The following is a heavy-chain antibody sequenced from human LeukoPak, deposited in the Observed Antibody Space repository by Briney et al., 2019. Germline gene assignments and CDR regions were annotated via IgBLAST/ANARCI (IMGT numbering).Heavy chain of an antibody. CDR2: IRGSGNRT. V-gene: IGHV3-23*01. J-gene: IGHJ6*02. Sequence: GGSLRLSCAASGFTFSSYAMSWVRQAPGKGLEWVSSIRGSGNRTYYADSVKGRFTISRDNSKNTLFLQMNSLRAEDTAVYYCAKNLYCGGGSCYPSALGMDVWGQGTTVTVSS. CDR3: AKNLYCGGGSCYPSALGMDV. CDR1: GFTFSSYA. D-gene: IGHD2-15*01.